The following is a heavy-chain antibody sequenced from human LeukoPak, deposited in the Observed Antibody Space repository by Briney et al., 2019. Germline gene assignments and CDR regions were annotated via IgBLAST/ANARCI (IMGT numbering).Heavy chain of an antibody. Sequence: SVKVSCKASGGTFSSYAISWVRQAPGQGLEWMGGIIPIFGTANYAQKFQGRVTITADESTSTAYMELSSLRSEDTAVYYCATHGANYYYYGMDVWGQGTTVTVSS. D-gene: IGHD1-26*01. V-gene: IGHV1-69*13. CDR1: GGTFSSYA. CDR3: ATHGANYYYYGMDV. CDR2: IIPIFGTA. J-gene: IGHJ6*02.